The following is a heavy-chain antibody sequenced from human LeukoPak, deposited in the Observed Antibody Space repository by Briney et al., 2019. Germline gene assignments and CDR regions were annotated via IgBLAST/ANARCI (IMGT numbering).Heavy chain of an antibody. CDR3: AKDLYDSSGCFDY. V-gene: IGHV3-23*01. CDR1: GFTFSSYW. J-gene: IGHJ4*02. CDR2: ISGSGGST. Sequence: GWSLRLSCAASGFTFSSYWMSWVRQAPGKGLEWVSAISGSGGSTYYADSVKGRFTISRDNSKNTLYLQMNSLRAEDTAVYYCAKDLYDSSGCFDYWGQGTLVTVSS. D-gene: IGHD3-22*01.